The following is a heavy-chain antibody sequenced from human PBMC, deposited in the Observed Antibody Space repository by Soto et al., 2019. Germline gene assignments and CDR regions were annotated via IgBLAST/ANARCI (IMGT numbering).Heavy chain of an antibody. J-gene: IGHJ6*02. V-gene: IGHV1-24*01. CDR3: ARVGSSSWYPYYYYGMDV. CDR2: FDPEDGET. D-gene: IGHD6-13*01. CDR1: GYTLTELS. Sequence: GASVKVSCKVSGYTLTELSMHWVRQAPGKGLEWMGGFDPEDGETIYAQKFQGRVTMTEDTSTDTAYMELSSLRSDDTAVYYCARVGSSSWYPYYYYGMDVWGQGTTVTVSS.